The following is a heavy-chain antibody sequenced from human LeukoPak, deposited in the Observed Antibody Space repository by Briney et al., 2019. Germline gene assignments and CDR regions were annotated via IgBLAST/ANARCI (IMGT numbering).Heavy chain of an antibody. J-gene: IGHJ4*02. V-gene: IGHV4-59*01. D-gene: IGHD3-22*01. Sequence: SETLSLTCSVSGASTTSYYWNWIRQAPGKGLEWIGYIYSDGTTSYSPSLRSRVTISIDTSRNQFSLKLSSVTAADAAVYYCARDTRSYDTSGSYYLDYWGQGALVTVSS. CDR2: IYSDGTT. CDR3: ARDTRSYDTSGSYYLDY. CDR1: GASTTSYY.